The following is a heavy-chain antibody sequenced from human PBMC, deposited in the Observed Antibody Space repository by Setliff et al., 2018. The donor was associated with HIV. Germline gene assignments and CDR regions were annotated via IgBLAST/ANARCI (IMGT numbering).Heavy chain of an antibody. CDR3: ARGDSNDYVWGSYLRAYYYYGMDV. CDR1: GYPFTSSE. CDR2: MNPNSGNT. V-gene: IGHV1-8*03. D-gene: IGHD3-16*01. J-gene: IGHJ6*02. Sequence: ASVKVSCKSSGYPFTSSEINWVRQATGQGLEWMGWMNPNSGNTGYAQKFQGRVTITRNTSISTAYMELSSLRSEDTALYYCARGDSNDYVWGSYLRAYYYYGMDVWGQGTTVTVSS.